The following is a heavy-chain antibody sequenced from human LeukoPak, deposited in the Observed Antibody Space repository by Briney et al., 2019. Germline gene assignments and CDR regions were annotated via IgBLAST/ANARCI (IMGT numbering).Heavy chain of an antibody. V-gene: IGHV1-58*01. CDR3: ARGPYYDSDKTSAFDI. J-gene: IGHJ3*02. CDR1: GFTFTSSA. D-gene: IGHD3-22*01. Sequence: GASVKVSCKASGFTFTSSAVQWVRQARGQRLEWIGWIVVGSGNTNYAQKFQERVTITRDMSTSTAYMELSSLRSEDTAVYYCARGPYYDSDKTSAFDIWGQGTMVTVSS. CDR2: IVVGSGNT.